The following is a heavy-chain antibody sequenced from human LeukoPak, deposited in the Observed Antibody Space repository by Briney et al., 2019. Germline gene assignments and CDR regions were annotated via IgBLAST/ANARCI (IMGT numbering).Heavy chain of an antibody. D-gene: IGHD6-13*01. J-gene: IGHJ4*02. CDR2: IYYSGST. Sequence: SETLSLTCTVSGGSISSHYWSWIRQPPGKGLEWIGYIYYSGSTNYNPSLKSRVTISVDTSKNQFSLKLSSVTAADTAVYYCARETGYSSSLLDYWGQGTLVTASS. V-gene: IGHV4-59*11. CDR3: ARETGYSSSLLDY. CDR1: GGSISSHY.